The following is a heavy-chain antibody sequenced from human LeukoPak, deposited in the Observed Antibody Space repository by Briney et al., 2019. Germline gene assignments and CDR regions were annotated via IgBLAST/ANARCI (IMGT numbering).Heavy chain of an antibody. CDR1: GFTFSSYA. Sequence: GGSLRLSCAASGFTFSSYAMSWVRQAPGKGLEWVSAISGSGGSTYYADSVKDRFTISRDNSKNTLYLQMNSLRAEDTAVYHCAKDLVDMQLGTDYWGQGTLVTVSS. CDR3: AKDLVDMQLGTDY. J-gene: IGHJ4*02. D-gene: IGHD6-6*01. CDR2: ISGSGGST. V-gene: IGHV3-23*01.